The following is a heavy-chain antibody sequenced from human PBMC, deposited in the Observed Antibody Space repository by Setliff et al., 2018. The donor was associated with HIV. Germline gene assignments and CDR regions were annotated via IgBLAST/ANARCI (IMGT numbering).Heavy chain of an antibody. D-gene: IGHD6-6*01. CDR2: VYQSGST. J-gene: IGHJ4*02. Sequence: SETLSLTCTVYGASISNSNSYWGWIRQPPGKRLEWLGSVYQSGSTSYNPSLSSRLTISVDTSKNQVSLRLSSVTAADTAVYYCARGGYIAARFYYFDYWGQGILVTVSS. CDR3: ARGGYIAARFYYFDY. V-gene: IGHV4-39*02. CDR1: GASISNSNSY.